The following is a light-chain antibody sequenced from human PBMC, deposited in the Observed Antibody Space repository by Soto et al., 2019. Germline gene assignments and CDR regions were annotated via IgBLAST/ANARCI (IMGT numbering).Light chain of an antibody. J-gene: IGKJ4*01. V-gene: IGKV1-33*01. CDR1: QDINNY. Sequence: DIQMTQSPSSLSASVGDRVTITCQASQDINNYLNWYQQKPGKAPKLLIFDAFKLDTGVPSRFSGGGSRTDFTFTITSLQPEDIATYFCQQYDSLPPTFGGGTRVEI. CDR3: QQYDSLPPT. CDR2: DAF.